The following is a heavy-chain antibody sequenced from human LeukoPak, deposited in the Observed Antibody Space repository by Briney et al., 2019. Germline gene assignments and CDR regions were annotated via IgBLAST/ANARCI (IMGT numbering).Heavy chain of an antibody. CDR2: IRSKTDGGTI. CDR3: SQTGNDPCNFVY. V-gene: IGHV3-15*06. CDR1: GLTFSNVW. J-gene: IGHJ4*02. Sequence: GGSLRLSCAVSGLTFSNVWMSWVRQAPGKGLEWVASIRSKTDGGTINYAAPLRGRFTISRDDSKNTLYLQMNSLETDGTALYYCSQTGNDPCNFVYWGEGTLVTVSS. D-gene: IGHD1-1*01.